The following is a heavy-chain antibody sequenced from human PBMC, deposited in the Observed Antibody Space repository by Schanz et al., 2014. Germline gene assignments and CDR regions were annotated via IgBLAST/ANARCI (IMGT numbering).Heavy chain of an antibody. D-gene: IGHD2-21*01. J-gene: IGHJ4*02. Sequence: VQLLESGGDLVKPGGSLRLSCAASGFTFSDYYMAWIRQAPGKGLEWVAVIRYDGRNKNFVESVKGRFTISRDNSNNTVYLQMNTLRAEDTAVYYCAREDCSATSCYFRYWGQGTLVTVSS. CDR2: IRYDGRNK. CDR3: AREDCSATSCYFRY. CDR1: GFTFSDYY. V-gene: IGHV3-33*08.